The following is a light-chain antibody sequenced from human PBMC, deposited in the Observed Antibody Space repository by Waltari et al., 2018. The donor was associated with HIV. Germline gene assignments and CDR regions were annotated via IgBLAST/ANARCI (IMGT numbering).Light chain of an antibody. CDR1: SSDVGGYNY. CDR2: EVS. J-gene: IGLJ3*02. V-gene: IGLV2-8*01. CDR3: SSYAGSSLG. Sequence: QYALTQSPSASGSPGQSVTISCSGTSSDVGGYNYVSWYQQHPGKAHKHMIYEVSKRPSGFPYRFSGSKSSNTASRTVSGLQAEDEADYYCSSYAGSSLGFGGGTRLTVL.